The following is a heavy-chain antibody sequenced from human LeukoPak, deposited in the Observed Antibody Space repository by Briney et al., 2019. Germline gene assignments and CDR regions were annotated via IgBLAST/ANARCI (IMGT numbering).Heavy chain of an antibody. D-gene: IGHD3-22*01. CDR2: TNHSGST. CDR3: ARHLAYDSSGYYYFDY. Sequence: SETLSLTCAVYGGSFSGYYWSWIRQPPGKGLEWIGETNHSGSTNYNPSLKSRVTISVDTSKNQFSLKLSSVTAADTAVYYCARHLAYDSSGYYYFDYWGQGTLVTVSS. V-gene: IGHV4-34*01. CDR1: GGSFSGYY. J-gene: IGHJ4*02.